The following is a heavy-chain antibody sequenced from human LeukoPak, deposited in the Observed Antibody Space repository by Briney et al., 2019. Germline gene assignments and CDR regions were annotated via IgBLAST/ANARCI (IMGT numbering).Heavy chain of an antibody. CDR3: ARVVSGYDLNHYYYYYMDV. V-gene: IGHV1-69*05. CDR1: GGTFSSYA. D-gene: IGHD5-12*01. J-gene: IGHJ6*03. CDR2: IIPIFGTA. Sequence: ASVKVSCKASGGTFSSYAISWVRQAPGQGLEWMGGIIPIFGTANYAQRFQGRVTITTDESTSTAYMELSSLRSEDTAVYYCARVVSGYDLNHYYYYYMDVWGKGTTVTVSS.